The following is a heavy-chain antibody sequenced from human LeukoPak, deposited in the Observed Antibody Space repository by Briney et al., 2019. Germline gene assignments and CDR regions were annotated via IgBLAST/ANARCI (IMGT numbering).Heavy chain of an antibody. J-gene: IGHJ3*02. CDR3: TTVPPPPYYYDSSGSNAFDI. V-gene: IGHV3-23*01. CDR1: GFTFSSYA. D-gene: IGHD3-22*01. Sequence: GGSLRLSCAASGFTFSSYAMSWVRQAPGKGLEWVSAISGSGGSTYYADSVKGRFTISRDNSKNTLYLQMNSLKTEDTAVYYCTTVPPPPYYYDSSGSNAFDIWGQGTMVTVSS. CDR2: ISGSGGST.